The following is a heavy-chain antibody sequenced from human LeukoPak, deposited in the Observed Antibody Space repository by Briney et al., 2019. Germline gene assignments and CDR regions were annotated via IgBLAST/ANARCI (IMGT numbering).Heavy chain of an antibody. J-gene: IGHJ6*02. CDR2: ISAYNGNT. Sequence: GASVKVSCKASGYTFTSYGISWVRQAPGQGLEWMGWISAYNGNTNYAQKLQGRVTMTTDTSTSTAYMELRSLRSDDTAVYYCARWGSYALGYYYYGMDVWGQGTTVTVSS. CDR3: ARWGSYALGYYYYGMDV. CDR1: GYTFTSYG. D-gene: IGHD1-26*01. V-gene: IGHV1-18*01.